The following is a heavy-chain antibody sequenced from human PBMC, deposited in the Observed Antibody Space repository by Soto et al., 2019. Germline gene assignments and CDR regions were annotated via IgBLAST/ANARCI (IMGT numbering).Heavy chain of an antibody. CDR1: GGSFSGYY. CDR3: ARGYCSSTSCWGYYMDV. CDR2: INHSGST. Sequence: SETLYLTCAVYGGSFSGYYWSWIRQPPGKGLEWIGEINHSGSTNYNPSLKSRGTISVDTAKNQFSLKLSSVTAADTAVDYCARGYCSSTSCWGYYMDVWGKGTTVTVSS. V-gene: IGHV4-34*01. J-gene: IGHJ6*03. D-gene: IGHD2-2*01.